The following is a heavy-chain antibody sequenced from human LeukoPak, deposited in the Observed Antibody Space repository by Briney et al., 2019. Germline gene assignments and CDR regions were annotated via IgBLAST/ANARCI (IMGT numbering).Heavy chain of an antibody. J-gene: IGHJ4*02. CDR2: IGGSGGAI. Sequence: GSLRLSCGASGFTFSRYAMSWVRQAPGKGLQWVSEIGGSGGAIYYADSVKGRFTISRDNSKNTLFLEMNSLRAEDTAVYYCAKDSFPTVTSSGYYFDYWGQGTLVTVSS. V-gene: IGHV3-23*01. D-gene: IGHD4-17*01. CDR3: AKDSFPTVTSSGYYFDY. CDR1: GFTFSRYA.